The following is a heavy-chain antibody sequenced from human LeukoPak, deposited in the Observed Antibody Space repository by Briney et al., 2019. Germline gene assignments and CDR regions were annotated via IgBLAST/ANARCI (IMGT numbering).Heavy chain of an antibody. Sequence: ASVKVSCKASGYTFTSYHMHWVRQAPGQGLEWMGIINPSGGTTNYAQKFRGRVTMTRDMSTSTVYMELSSLRSEDTAVYYCARDHSVGDIAWWFDPWGQGTLVSVSS. V-gene: IGHV1-46*01. J-gene: IGHJ5*02. CDR2: INPSGGTT. D-gene: IGHD3-10*01. CDR1: GYTFTSYH. CDR3: ARDHSVGDIAWWFDP.